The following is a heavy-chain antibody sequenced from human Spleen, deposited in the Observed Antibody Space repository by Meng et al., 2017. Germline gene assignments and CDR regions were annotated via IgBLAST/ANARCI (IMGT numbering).Heavy chain of an antibody. CDR1: ADSISSYY. CDR3: ATSFSGYAFDY. J-gene: IGHJ4*02. Sequence: QVGLQGSGPGLVKPSETLSLTCTISADSISSYYWSWIRQPPGKGLEWIGYIYYSGSTNYNPSLKSRVTVLADTSKNHFSLRLSSVTAADTAVYYCATSFSGYAFDYWGQGALVTVSS. CDR2: IYYSGST. V-gene: IGHV4-59*01. D-gene: IGHD5-12*01.